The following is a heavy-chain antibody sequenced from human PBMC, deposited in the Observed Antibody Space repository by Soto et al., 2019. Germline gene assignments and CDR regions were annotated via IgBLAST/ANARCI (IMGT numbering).Heavy chain of an antibody. Sequence: SETLSLTCTVSGASITNYYWGWIRQPPGKGLEWIGYIYYSGTTNYNPSLKSRVTMSVDTSKNQFSLRSEDTAVYYCVRGDYGDYSHWFDPWGQGTLVTVSS. V-gene: IGHV4-59*01. CDR1: GASITNYY. J-gene: IGHJ5*02. CDR2: IYYSGTT. D-gene: IGHD4-17*01. CDR3: VRGDYGDYSHWFDP.